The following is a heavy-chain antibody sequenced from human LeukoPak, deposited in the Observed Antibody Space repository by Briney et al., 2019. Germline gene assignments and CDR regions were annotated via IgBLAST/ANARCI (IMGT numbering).Heavy chain of an antibody. Sequence: SETLSLTCTVSGYSISSGYYWGWIRQPPGKGLEWIGSIYYSGNTYYNASLKSRVTISVDTSKNQFSLKLTSVTAADTAVYYCARGRQLWFTNWFDPWGQGTLVTVSS. D-gene: IGHD5-18*01. CDR3: ARGRQLWFTNWFDP. CDR2: IYYSGNT. J-gene: IGHJ5*02. CDR1: GYSISSGYY. V-gene: IGHV4-38-2*02.